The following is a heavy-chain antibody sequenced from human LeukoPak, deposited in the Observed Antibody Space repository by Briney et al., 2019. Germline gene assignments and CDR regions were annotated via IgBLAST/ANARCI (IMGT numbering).Heavy chain of an antibody. Sequence: ASVKVSCKASGYTFTGYYMHWVRQAPGQGLEWMGRINPNSGGTNYAQKFQGRVTMTRDTSISTAYMELSRLRSDDTAVYYCARFIAAAIDYFDYWGQGTLVTASS. CDR3: ARFIAAAIDYFDY. V-gene: IGHV1-2*06. D-gene: IGHD6-13*01. CDR1: GYTFTGYY. J-gene: IGHJ4*02. CDR2: INPNSGGT.